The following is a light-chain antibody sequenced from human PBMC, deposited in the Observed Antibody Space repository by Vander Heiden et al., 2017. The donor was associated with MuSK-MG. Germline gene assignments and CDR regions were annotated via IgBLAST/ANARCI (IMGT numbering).Light chain of an antibody. CDR3: CSYAGGPYV. CDR2: EVD. Sequence: QSALTQPASVSGSPGQSITISCAATSSDVGSYRLVSWYQQHPGKAPTLLIFEVDKRPLGISNRFSGSKSGNTASLTISGLQAEDEADYYCCSYAGGPYVFGTGTTVTVL. J-gene: IGLJ1*01. CDR1: SSDVGSYRL. V-gene: IGLV2-23*02.